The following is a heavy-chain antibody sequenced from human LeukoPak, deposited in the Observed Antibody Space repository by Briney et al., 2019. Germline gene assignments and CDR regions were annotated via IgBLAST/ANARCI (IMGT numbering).Heavy chain of an antibody. Sequence: PSETLSLTCTVSGGSISDYYWSWIRQPPGKGLEWIGEINHSGSTNYNPSLKSRVTISVDTSKNQFSLKLSSVTAADTAVYYCARLPPGRQPVRYYYYMDVWGKGTTVTVSS. CDR1: GGSISDYY. CDR3: ARLPPGRQPVRYYYYMDV. V-gene: IGHV4-34*01. D-gene: IGHD6-6*01. CDR2: INHSGST. J-gene: IGHJ6*03.